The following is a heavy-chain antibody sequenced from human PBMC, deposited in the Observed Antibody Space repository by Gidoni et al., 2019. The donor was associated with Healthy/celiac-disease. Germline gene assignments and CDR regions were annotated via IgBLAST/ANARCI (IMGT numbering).Heavy chain of an antibody. V-gene: IGHV3-20*04. D-gene: IGHD5-12*01. Sequence: EVQLVESGGGVVRPGGSLRLSCAASGFTLDDFGMSWVRQSPGKGLEWVAGINWNGGSTGYADSVKGRFTISRDNAKNSLYLQINSLRAEDTALYYCARRKGGYDKWPFDYWGQGTLVTVSS. CDR1: GFTLDDFG. CDR3: ARRKGGYDKWPFDY. J-gene: IGHJ4*02. CDR2: INWNGGST.